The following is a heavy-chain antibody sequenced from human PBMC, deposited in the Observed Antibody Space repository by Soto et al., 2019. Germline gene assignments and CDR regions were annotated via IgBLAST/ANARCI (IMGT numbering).Heavy chain of an antibody. CDR2: INPNSGGT. Sequence: ASVKVSCKASGYTFTGYYMHWVRQAPGQGLEWMGWINPNSGGTNYAQKFQGWVTMTRDTSISTAYMELSRLRSDDTAVYYCAREINPLRDAYSSSWYDYWGQGTLVTVSS. CDR1: GYTFTGYY. V-gene: IGHV1-2*04. CDR3: AREINPLRDAYSSSWYDY. J-gene: IGHJ4*02. D-gene: IGHD6-13*01.